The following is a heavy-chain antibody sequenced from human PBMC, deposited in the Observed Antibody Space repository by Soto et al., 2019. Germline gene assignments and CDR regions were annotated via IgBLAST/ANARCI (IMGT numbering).Heavy chain of an antibody. V-gene: IGHV4-30-4*01. Sequence: PSETHSLTYTVSGGSISSGDYYWSWIRQPPGKGLERIGYIYYSGSTYYNPSLKSRVTISVDTSKNQFSLKLSSVTAADTAVYYCTTAIHRDYYYYYGMDVWGQGTTVTVSS. D-gene: IGHD5-18*01. CDR3: TTAIHRDYYYYYGMDV. J-gene: IGHJ6*02. CDR1: GGSISSGDYY. CDR2: IYYSGST.